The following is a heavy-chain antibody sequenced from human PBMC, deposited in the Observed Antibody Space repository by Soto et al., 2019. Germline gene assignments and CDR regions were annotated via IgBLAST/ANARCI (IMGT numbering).Heavy chain of an antibody. CDR2: FDPEDGET. V-gene: IGHV1-24*01. CDR1: GYTLTELS. D-gene: IGHD2-15*01. Sequence: QVQLVQSGAEVKKPGASVKVSCKVSGYTLTELSMHWVRQAPGKGLKWMGGFDPEDGETIYAQKFQGRVTMTEDTSTDTAYMELSSLRSEDTAVYYCANFGYCSGGSCYRAFDIWGLGTMVTVSS. CDR3: ANFGYCSGGSCYRAFDI. J-gene: IGHJ3*02.